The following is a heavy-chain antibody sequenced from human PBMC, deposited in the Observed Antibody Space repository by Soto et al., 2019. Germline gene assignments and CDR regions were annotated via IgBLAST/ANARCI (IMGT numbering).Heavy chain of an antibody. D-gene: IGHD6-13*01. CDR1: GFTFSSYA. CDR2: ISGSGGST. V-gene: IGHV3-23*01. CDR3: AKDLIAAAGTLLYYYYYGMDV. Sequence: GGSLRLSCGASGFTFSSYAMSWVRQAPGKGLEWVSAISGSGGSTYYADSVKGRFTISRDNSKNTLYLQMNSLRAEDTAVYYCAKDLIAAAGTLLYYYYYGMDVWGQGTTVTVSS. J-gene: IGHJ6*02.